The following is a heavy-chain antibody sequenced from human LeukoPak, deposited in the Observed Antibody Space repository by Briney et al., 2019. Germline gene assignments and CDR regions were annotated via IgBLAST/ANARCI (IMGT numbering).Heavy chain of an antibody. CDR3: AITTPGYCSSTSCHTIDY. Sequence: SETLSLTCAVSGGSISSNNWWGWVRQPPGKGLEWIGEIYHSGSPNYNPSLKSRVTISVDTSKNQFSLKLSSVTAADTAVYYCAITTPGYCSSTSCHTIDYWGQGTLVTVSS. D-gene: IGHD2-2*01. V-gene: IGHV4-4*02. CDR2: IYHSGSP. CDR1: GGSISSNNW. J-gene: IGHJ4*02.